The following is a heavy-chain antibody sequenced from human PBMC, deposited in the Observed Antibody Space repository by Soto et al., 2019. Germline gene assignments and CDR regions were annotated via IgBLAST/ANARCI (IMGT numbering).Heavy chain of an antibody. Sequence: QVQLQQWGAGLLKLSEPLSLTCAVSSGPCRGYNWSWIRQSPGKGLEWIGEISHSGSTNYNPSLKSRVTISVDTSKNQFSLKLSSVTAADTAVYYCAISYITNDAFDIWGQGTLVTVSS. V-gene: IGHV4-34*01. D-gene: IGHD1-1*01. CDR1: SGPCRGYN. CDR2: ISHSGST. J-gene: IGHJ3*02. CDR3: AISYITNDAFDI.